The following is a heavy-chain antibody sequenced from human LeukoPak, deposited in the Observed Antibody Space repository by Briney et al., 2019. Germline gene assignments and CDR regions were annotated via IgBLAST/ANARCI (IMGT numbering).Heavy chain of an antibody. CDR3: ARHVTPGVPYGMDV. V-gene: IGHV5-51*01. D-gene: IGHD2-2*01. CDR1: GYSFTNYW. Sequence: GESLQISCEASGYSFTNYWIGWVRQLPGKGLEWMGIIYPGDSDTRYSPSFQGQVTISADKSISTAYLQWSSLKASDTAMYYCARHVTPGVPYGMDVWGQGTTVTVSS. J-gene: IGHJ6*02. CDR2: IYPGDSDT.